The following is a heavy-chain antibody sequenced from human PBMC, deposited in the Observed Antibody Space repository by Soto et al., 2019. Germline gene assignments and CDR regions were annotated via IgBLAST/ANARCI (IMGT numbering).Heavy chain of an antibody. CDR3: ARDFITMVRGVIIPFGMDV. V-gene: IGHV3-7*01. J-gene: IGHJ6*02. CDR2: IKQDGSEK. D-gene: IGHD3-10*01. CDR1: GFTFSSYL. Sequence: GGSLRLSCAASGFTFSSYLMSWVRQSPGKGLEWVANIKQDGSEKYYVDSVKGRFTISRDNAKNSLYLQMNSLRAEDTAVYYCARDFITMVRGVIIPFGMDVWGQGTTVTVSS.